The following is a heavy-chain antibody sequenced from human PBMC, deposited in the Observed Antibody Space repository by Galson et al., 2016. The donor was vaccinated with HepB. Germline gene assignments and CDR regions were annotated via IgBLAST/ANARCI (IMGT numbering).Heavy chain of an antibody. CDR1: GDSISRNNW. CDR3: ARQYRGGPSDY. CDR2: IFHSGSA. V-gene: IGHV4-4*02. Sequence: ETLSLTCAVSGDSISRNNWWSWVRQPPGKRLEWIGEIFHSGSANYNPSLKSRVTMSVDKSKNHVSLNLVSVTAADTAMYYCARQYRGGPSDYWGQGTLVIVSS. D-gene: IGHD5-12*01. J-gene: IGHJ4*02.